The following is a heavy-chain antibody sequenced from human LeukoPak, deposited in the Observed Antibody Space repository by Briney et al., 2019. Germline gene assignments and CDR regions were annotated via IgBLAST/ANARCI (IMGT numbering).Heavy chain of an antibody. V-gene: IGHV3-23*01. D-gene: IGHD6-13*01. CDR2: ISGSGGST. Sequence: GGSLRLSCAASGFTFSIYAVSWVRQAPGKGLEWVSAISGSGGSTYYADSVKGRFTISRDNSKNTLYLQMNSLRAEDTAVYYCAKDGFGSSWPYYFDYWGQGTLVTVSA. CDR3: AKDGFGSSWPYYFDY. J-gene: IGHJ4*02. CDR1: GFTFSIYA.